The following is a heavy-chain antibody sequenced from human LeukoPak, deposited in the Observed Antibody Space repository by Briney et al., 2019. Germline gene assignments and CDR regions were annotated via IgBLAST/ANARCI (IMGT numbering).Heavy chain of an antibody. CDR2: MNPNSGNT. Sequence: ASVKVSCKASGYTFTGYYMHWVRQAPGQGLEWMGWMNPNSGNTGYAQKFQGRVTMTRNTSISTAYMELSSLRSEDTAVYYCARGSGYSYGHGDYWGQGTLVTVSS. V-gene: IGHV1-8*02. CDR3: ARGSGYSYGHGDY. J-gene: IGHJ4*02. CDR1: GYTFTGYY. D-gene: IGHD5-18*01.